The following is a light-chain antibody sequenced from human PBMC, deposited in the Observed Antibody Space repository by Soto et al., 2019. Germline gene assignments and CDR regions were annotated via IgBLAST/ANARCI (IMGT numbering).Light chain of an antibody. V-gene: IGKV3-20*01. CDR3: QQYNNWPLT. CDR2: GAS. Sequence: ETVLTQSPGTVSLSPGESATLSCRASQSIGKSYLAWFQHKPGQAPRLLIYGASTRATGIPDRFRGSGSGTDFTLTVSRLESEDFAVYYCQQYNNWPLTFGGGTKVDIK. J-gene: IGKJ4*01. CDR1: QSIGKSY.